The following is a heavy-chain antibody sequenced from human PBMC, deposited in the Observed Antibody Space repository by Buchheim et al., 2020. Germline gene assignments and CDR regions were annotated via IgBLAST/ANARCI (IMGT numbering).Heavy chain of an antibody. CDR2: IYYSGST. V-gene: IGHV4-39*07. CDR1: GGSISSSSYY. D-gene: IGHD2-2*01. Sequence: QLQLQESGPGLVKPSETLSLTCTVSGGSISSSSYYWGWIRQPPGKGLEWIGSIYYSGSTYYNPSLKSRVTISVDTSKNQFSLKLSSVTAADTAVYYCARDGEWCGSTSCYVSLRYYYYYGMDVWGQGTT. J-gene: IGHJ6*02. CDR3: ARDGEWCGSTSCYVSLRYYYYYGMDV.